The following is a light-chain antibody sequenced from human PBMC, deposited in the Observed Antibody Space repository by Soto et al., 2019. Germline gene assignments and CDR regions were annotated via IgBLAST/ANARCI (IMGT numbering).Light chain of an antibody. V-gene: IGLV2-11*01. CDR2: DVS. J-gene: IGLJ1*01. CDR3: CSYAGSYTYV. CDR1: SSDVGGYNY. Sequence: QSVLTQPRSASGSPGQSVSISCTGTSSDVGGYNYVPWYQQHPGKAPKLMIYDVSERPSGVPDRFSGSKSANTASLTISGLQAEDEADYYCCSYAGSYTYVFGTGTKVTVL.